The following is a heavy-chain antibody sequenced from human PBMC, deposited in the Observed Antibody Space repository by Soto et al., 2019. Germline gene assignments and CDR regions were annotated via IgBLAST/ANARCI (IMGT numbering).Heavy chain of an antibody. J-gene: IGHJ2*01. V-gene: IGHV2-5*02. D-gene: IGHD1-26*01. CDR1: GFSLSTSGVG. Sequence: QITLKESGPTLVKPTQTLTLTCTFSGFSLSTSGVGVGWIRQPPGKALEWLALISWDDDKRYSPSLKSRLTITKDTSKNQVVLTVTNTDPVDTATYYWADMPRIVGATRYWYFDLWGRGTLVTVSS. CDR2: ISWDDDK. CDR3: ADMPRIVGATRYWYFDL.